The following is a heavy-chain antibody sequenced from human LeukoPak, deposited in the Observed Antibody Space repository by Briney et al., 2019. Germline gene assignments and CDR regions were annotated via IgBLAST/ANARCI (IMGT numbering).Heavy chain of an antibody. CDR1: GGSISSYY. D-gene: IGHD2-8*01. J-gene: IGHJ4*02. CDR2: IYYSGST. Sequence: PSETLSLTCTVSGGSISSYYWSWLRQPPGKGLEWIGYIYYSGSTNYNPSLKSRVTISVDTSKNQFSLKLSSVTAADTAVYYCASHTNPIDYWGQGTLVTVSS. V-gene: IGHV4-59*01. CDR3: ASHTNPIDY.